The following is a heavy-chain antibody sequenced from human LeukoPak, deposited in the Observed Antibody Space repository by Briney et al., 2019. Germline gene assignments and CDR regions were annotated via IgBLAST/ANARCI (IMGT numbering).Heavy chain of an antibody. CDR2: ISSSESTL. CDR1: GFTFSGFW. CDR3: ARGGCSGGTCPLDY. J-gene: IGHJ4*02. D-gene: IGHD2-15*01. V-gene: IGHV3-48*01. Sequence: GGSLRLSCAASGFTFSGFWMSWVRQAPGKGLEWVSYISSSESTLYYADSVKGRFTVSRDNAKNSLYLQMNSLRAEDTAVYYCARGGCSGGTCPLDYWGQGTLVTVSS.